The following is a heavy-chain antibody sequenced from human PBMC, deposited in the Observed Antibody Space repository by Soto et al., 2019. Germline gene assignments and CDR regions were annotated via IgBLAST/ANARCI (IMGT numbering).Heavy chain of an antibody. D-gene: IGHD3-22*01. J-gene: IGHJ5*02. Sequence: SSETLSLTCAVSGYSISSGYYWGWLRQPPGKGLEWIGSIYHGGSTYYNPSLNSRVTLSIDMTNNHVSLILNSVTAADTAVSYCTGVGPWVTYHCDSSTYTLENCFDPWGQGTLVTVSS. V-gene: IGHV4-38-2*01. CDR1: GYSISSGYY. CDR3: TGVGPWVTYHCDSSTYTLENCFDP. CDR2: IYHGGST.